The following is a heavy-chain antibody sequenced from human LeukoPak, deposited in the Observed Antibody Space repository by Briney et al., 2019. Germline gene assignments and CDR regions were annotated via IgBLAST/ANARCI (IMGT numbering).Heavy chain of an antibody. CDR3: TRNNVLRFLEWSDFDY. V-gene: IGHV3-49*04. Sequence: GGSLRLSCTASGFTFGDYAMSWVRQAPGKGLEWVGFIRSKAYGGTTEYAASVKGRFTISRDDSKSIAYLQMNSLKTDDTAVYYCTRNNVLRFLEWSDFDYWGQGTLVTVSS. CDR1: GFTFGDYA. J-gene: IGHJ4*02. D-gene: IGHD3-3*01. CDR2: IRSKAYGGTT.